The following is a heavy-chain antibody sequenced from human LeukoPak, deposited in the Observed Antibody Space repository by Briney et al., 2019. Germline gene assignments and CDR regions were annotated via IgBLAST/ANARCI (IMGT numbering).Heavy chain of an antibody. J-gene: IGHJ5*02. Sequence: PSQTLSLTCTVSGGSISSGDSYWSWIRQPPGKGLEWIGYIYFSGSTFYNASLKIRVRMSVDTSKNQFSLRLSSVTAADTAVYYCARVWRSFAAAPGTLFWFDPWGQGTPVTVSS. V-gene: IGHV4-30-4*01. CDR2: IYFSGST. D-gene: IGHD6-13*01. CDR3: ARVWRSFAAAPGTLFWFDP. CDR1: GGSISSGDSY.